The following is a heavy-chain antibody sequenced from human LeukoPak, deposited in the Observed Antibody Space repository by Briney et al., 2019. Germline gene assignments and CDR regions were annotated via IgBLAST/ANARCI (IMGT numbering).Heavy chain of an antibody. CDR3: ARGNTMIVVVRNNWFDP. J-gene: IGHJ5*02. Sequence: EASVKVSCKASGGTFSSYAISWVRQAPGQGLEWMGGIIPIFGTANYAQKFQGRVTITTDESTSTAYMELSSLRSEDTAVYYCARGNTMIVVVRNNWFDPWGQGTLVTVSS. CDR2: IIPIFGTA. D-gene: IGHD3-22*01. V-gene: IGHV1-69*05. CDR1: GGTFSSYA.